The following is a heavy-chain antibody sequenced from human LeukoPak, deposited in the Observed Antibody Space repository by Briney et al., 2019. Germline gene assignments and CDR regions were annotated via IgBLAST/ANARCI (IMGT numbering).Heavy chain of an antibody. CDR2: IDWDDDK. J-gene: IGHJ4*02. V-gene: IGHV2-70*04. Sequence: SGPALVKPTQTLTLTCTFSGFSLSTSGMRVSWIRQPPGKALEWLARIDWDDDKFYSTSLKTRLTIFKDTSKNQVVLTMTNMDPVDTATYYCARGQKLRAFDYWGQGTLVTVSS. CDR3: ARGQKLRAFDY. CDR1: GFSLSTSGMR. D-gene: IGHD3-10*01.